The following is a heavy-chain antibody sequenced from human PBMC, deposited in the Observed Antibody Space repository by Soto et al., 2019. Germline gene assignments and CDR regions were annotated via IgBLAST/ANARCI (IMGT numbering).Heavy chain of an antibody. CDR1: GFSFSNAW. D-gene: IGHD5-12*01. J-gene: IGHJ4*02. V-gene: IGHV3-15*07. Sequence: GGSLRLSCAASGFSFSNAWMNWVRQAPGKGLEWVGRIKSKSEGGTIDYAAPVKGRFTISRDDSKNTLYLQLNSLRTEDTAVYYCTTGALVVTNYYFDFWGQGTLVTVSS. CDR2: IKSKSEGGTI. CDR3: TTGALVVTNYYFDF.